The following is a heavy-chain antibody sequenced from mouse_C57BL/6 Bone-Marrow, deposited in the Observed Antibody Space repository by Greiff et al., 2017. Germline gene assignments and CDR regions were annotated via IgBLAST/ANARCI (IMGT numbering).Heavy chain of an antibody. CDR2: IYPRSGNT. V-gene: IGHV1-64*01. J-gene: IGHJ2*01. D-gene: IGHD4-1*01. Sequence: QVQLQQPGAELVKPGASVKLSCKASGYTFTSYWMHWVKQRPGQGLEWIGEIYPRSGNTYYNEKFKGKATLTADKSSSTAYMELRSLTSEDSAVYFCARLGWDDYWGQGTTLTVSS. CDR3: ARLGWDDY. CDR1: GYTFTSYW.